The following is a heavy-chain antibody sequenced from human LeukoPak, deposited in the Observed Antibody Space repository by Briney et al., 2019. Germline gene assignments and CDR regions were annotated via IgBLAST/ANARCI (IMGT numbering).Heavy chain of an antibody. V-gene: IGHV1-69*06. CDR1: GGTFSSYA. Sequence: SVKVSCKASGGTFSSYAINWVRQAPGQGLEWMGGIIPIFGTANYAQKFQGRVTITADKSTSTAYMELSSLRSEDTAVYYCARADVDTKGYYMDVWGKGTTVTVSS. CDR2: IIPIFGTA. CDR3: ARADVDTKGYYMDV. J-gene: IGHJ6*03. D-gene: IGHD5-18*01.